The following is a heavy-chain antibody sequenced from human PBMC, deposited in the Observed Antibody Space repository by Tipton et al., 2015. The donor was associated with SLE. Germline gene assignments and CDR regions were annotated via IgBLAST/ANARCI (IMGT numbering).Heavy chain of an antibody. CDR3: ARARNYFGSGLNWFDS. Sequence: TLSLTCTVSGYSISSGYYWGWIRQPPGKGLEWVGTIYHSGATFCNPSLESRVTISVDTSKNQFSLRLTSVTAADTAVYYCARARNYFGSGLNWFDSWGQGTLVTVSS. CDR2: IYHSGAT. V-gene: IGHV4-38-2*02. CDR1: GYSISSGYY. J-gene: IGHJ5*01. D-gene: IGHD3-10*01.